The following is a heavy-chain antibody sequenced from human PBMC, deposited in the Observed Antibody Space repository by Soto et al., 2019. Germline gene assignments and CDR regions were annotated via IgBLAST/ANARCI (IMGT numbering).Heavy chain of an antibody. CDR2: ISSRSSYT. D-gene: IGHD6-13*01. CDR1: RFTVWGSY. Sequence: PGGSVTLACAASRFTVWGSYLSWIRQAAGKGLEWVSYISSRSSYTTYADSVKGRFTISRDNAKNSLYLQMNSLRAEDTAVYYCAKEGMYSNSWYHFDYWGQGT. V-gene: IGHV3-11*05. CDR3: AKEGMYSNSWYHFDY. J-gene: IGHJ4*02.